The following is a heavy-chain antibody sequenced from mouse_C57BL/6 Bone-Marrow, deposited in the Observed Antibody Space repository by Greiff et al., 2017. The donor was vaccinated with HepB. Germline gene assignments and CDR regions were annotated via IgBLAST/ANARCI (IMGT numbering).Heavy chain of an antibody. Sequence: EVMLVESGGGLVQPKGSLKLSCAASGFSFNTYAMNWVRQAPGKGLEWVARIRSKSNNYATYYADSVKDRFTISRDDSESMLYLQMNNLKTEDTAMYYCVRQDYYGSSPMYFDVWGTGTTVTVSS. J-gene: IGHJ1*03. CDR1: GFSFNTYA. CDR2: IRSKSNNYAT. D-gene: IGHD1-1*01. CDR3: VRQDYYGSSPMYFDV. V-gene: IGHV10-1*01.